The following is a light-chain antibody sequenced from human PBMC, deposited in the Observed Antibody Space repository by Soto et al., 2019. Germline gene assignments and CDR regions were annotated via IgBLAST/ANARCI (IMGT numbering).Light chain of an antibody. CDR3: AAWDDSLNGPL. CDR1: SSNIGSNT. J-gene: IGLJ1*01. CDR2: SNN. Sequence: QSVLTQPPSASGTPGQSVTISCSGSSSNIGSNTVNWYQQLPGTAPKLLIYSNNQRPSGVHDRFSGSKSGTSASLAISGLECEDEADYYCAAWDDSLNGPLFGNGNKVTV. V-gene: IGLV1-44*01.